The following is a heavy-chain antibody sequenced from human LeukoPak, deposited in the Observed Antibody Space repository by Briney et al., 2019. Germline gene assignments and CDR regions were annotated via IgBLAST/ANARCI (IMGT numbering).Heavy chain of an antibody. CDR2: INPNSGGT. V-gene: IGHV1-2*02. J-gene: IGHJ6*02. D-gene: IGHD2-2*01. CDR1: GYTFTGYY. CDR3: ATGPYCSSTSCYRGDYYYYGMDV. Sequence: ASVKVSCKASGYTFTGYYMHWVRQAPGQGLEWMGWINPNSGGTNYAQEFQGRVTMTRDTSISTAYMELSRLRSDDTAVYYCATGPYCSSTSCYRGDYYYYGMDVWGQGTTATVSS.